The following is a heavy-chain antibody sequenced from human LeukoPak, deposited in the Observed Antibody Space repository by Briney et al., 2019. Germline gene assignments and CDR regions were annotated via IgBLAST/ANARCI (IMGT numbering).Heavy chain of an antibody. CDR2: INHSGST. CDR1: GGSFSGYY. Sequence: SETLSLTCAVYGGSFSGYYWSWIRQPPGKGLEWIGEINHSGSTNYNPSLKSRVTISVDTSKNQFSLKLSSVTAADTAVYYCAGAQLGYCSSTSCRRRFFDPWGQGTLVTVSS. J-gene: IGHJ5*02. V-gene: IGHV4-34*01. D-gene: IGHD2-2*01. CDR3: AGAQLGYCSSTSCRRRFFDP.